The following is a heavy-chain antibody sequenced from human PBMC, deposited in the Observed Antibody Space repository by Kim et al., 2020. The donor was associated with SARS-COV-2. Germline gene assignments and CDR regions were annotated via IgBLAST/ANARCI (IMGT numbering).Heavy chain of an antibody. V-gene: IGHV1-46*01. CDR1: GYTFTSYY. D-gene: IGHD3-16*02. CDR3: ARDYDYVWGSYRYSYYYGMDV. Sequence: ASVKVSCKASGYTFTSYYMHWVRQAPGQGLEWMGIINPSGGSTSYAQKFQGRVTMTRDTSTSTVYMELSSLRSEDTAVYYCARDYDYVWGSYRYSYYYGMDVWGQGTTVTVSS. CDR2: INPSGGST. J-gene: IGHJ6*02.